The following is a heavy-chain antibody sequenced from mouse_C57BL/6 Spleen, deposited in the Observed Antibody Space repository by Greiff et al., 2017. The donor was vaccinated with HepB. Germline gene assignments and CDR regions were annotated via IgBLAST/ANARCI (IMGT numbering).Heavy chain of an antibody. CDR3: ARHGGTLGYAMDY. D-gene: IGHD1-1*02. Sequence: VKLQESGPGLVAPSQSLSITCTVSGFSLTSYGVHWVRQPPGKGLEWLVVIWSDGSTTYNSALKSRLSISKDNSKSQVFLKMNSLQTDDTAMYYCARHGGTLGYAMDYWGQGTSVTVSS. J-gene: IGHJ4*01. CDR1: GFSLTSYG. CDR2: IWSDGST. V-gene: IGHV2-6-1*01.